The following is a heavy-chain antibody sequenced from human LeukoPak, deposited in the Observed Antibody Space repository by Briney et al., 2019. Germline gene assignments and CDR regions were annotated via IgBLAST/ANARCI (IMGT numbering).Heavy chain of an antibody. CDR1: GYTFTAYY. CDR3: ARDGHWGTDY. D-gene: IGHD7-27*01. CDR2: INPNSGVI. J-gene: IGHJ4*02. Sequence: ASVKVSCKASGYTFTAYYMHWVRQAPGQGLEWVGWINPNSGVINYAQNFQGRVTMTRDTSISTAYMELNRLRSDDTAVYYCARDGHWGTDYWGQGTLVTVSS. V-gene: IGHV1-2*02.